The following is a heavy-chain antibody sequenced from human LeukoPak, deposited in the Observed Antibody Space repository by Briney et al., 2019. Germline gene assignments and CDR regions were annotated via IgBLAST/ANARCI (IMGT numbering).Heavy chain of an antibody. CDR2: INPNSGGT. V-gene: IGHV1-2*02. J-gene: IGHJ4*02. D-gene: IGHD3-22*01. CDR1: GYTFTGYY. CDR3: ARVKYYYDSSGYYPY. Sequence: ASVKVSCKASGYTFTGYYMHWVRQAPGQGLERMGWINPNSGGTNYAQKFQGRVTMTRDTSISTAYMELSRLRSDDTAVYYCARVKYYYDSSGYYPYWGQGTLVTVSS.